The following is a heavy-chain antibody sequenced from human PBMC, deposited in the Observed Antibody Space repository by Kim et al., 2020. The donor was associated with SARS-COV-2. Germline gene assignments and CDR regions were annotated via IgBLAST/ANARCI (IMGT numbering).Heavy chain of an antibody. Sequence: GGSLRLSCAASGFTFSSYGMHWVRQAPGKGLEWVAVIWYDGSNKYYADSVKGRFTISRDNSKNTLYLQMNSLRAEDTAVYYCAKAQPLYYGSRSYPGEWGQGTLVTVSS. V-gene: IGHV3-33*06. J-gene: IGHJ4*02. D-gene: IGHD3-10*01. CDR3: AKAQPLYYGSRSYPGE. CDR2: IWYDGSNK. CDR1: GFTFSSYG.